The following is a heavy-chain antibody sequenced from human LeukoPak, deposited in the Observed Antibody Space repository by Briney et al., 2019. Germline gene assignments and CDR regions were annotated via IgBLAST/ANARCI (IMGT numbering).Heavy chain of an antibody. V-gene: IGHV3-30*02. Sequence: GGSLRLSCVASEFTFSDYCMHWVRQAPGKGLEWVSFIRYDGSNPYYADSVKGRFTISRDNSKNTLYLQMSSLKAEDTAVYYCCVYMRSIYDDSEYYHAFDYWGQGTLVTVSS. CDR2: IRYDGSNP. CDR3: CVYMRSIYDDSEYYHAFDY. D-gene: IGHD3-22*01. J-gene: IGHJ4*02. CDR1: EFTFSDYC.